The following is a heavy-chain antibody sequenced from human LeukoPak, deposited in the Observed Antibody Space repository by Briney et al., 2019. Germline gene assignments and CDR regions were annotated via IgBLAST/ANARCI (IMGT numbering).Heavy chain of an antibody. CDR1: GFTLSTYW. Sequence: SGGSLRLSCEASGFTLSTYWMNWVRQVPGKGLDWVANINPDGSGKRYVDSVKGRLTTARDNADNSLSLQMNSLRAEDTAVYYCASWGAGGNSWGQGTLVTVSS. J-gene: IGHJ4*02. V-gene: IGHV3-7*01. CDR2: INPDGSGK. D-gene: IGHD3-16*01. CDR3: ASWGAGGNS.